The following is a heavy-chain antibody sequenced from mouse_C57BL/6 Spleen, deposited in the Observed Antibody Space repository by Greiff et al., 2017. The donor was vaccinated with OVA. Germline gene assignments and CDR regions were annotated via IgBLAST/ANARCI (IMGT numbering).Heavy chain of an antibody. CDR2: IHPNSGST. Sequence: QVQLQQPGAELVKPGASVKLSCKASGYTFTSYWMHWVKQRPGQGLEWIGMIHPNSGSTNYNEKFKSKATLTVDKSSSTAYMQLSSLTSEDSAVYFCARGDYDGSPYAMDYWGQGTSVTVSS. V-gene: IGHV1-64*01. J-gene: IGHJ4*01. CDR1: GYTFTSYW. CDR3: ARGDYDGSPYAMDY. D-gene: IGHD2-4*01.